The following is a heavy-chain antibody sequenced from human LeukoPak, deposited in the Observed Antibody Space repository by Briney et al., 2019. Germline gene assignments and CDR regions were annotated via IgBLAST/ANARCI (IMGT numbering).Heavy chain of an antibody. D-gene: IGHD6-19*01. J-gene: IGHJ2*01. CDR1: GGSISSYY. CDR3: VRDRIAVAHWYFDL. CDR2: IYYSGST. Sequence: PSETLSLTCTVSGGSISSYYWSWIRQPPGKGLEWIGYIYYSGSTNYNPSLKSRVTMSVDTSKHQFSLKLSSVTAADTAVYYCVRDRIAVAHWYFDLWGRGTLVTVSS. V-gene: IGHV4-59*01.